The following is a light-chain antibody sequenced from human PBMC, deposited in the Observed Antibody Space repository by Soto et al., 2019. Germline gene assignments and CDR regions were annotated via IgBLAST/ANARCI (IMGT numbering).Light chain of an antibody. Sequence: DIQMTQSPSSLSASVGDRVTITCRASQSISSYLNWYQQKPGKAPKLLIYAASSLQSGVPSRFSGSGSGTDFTLTSSSLQPEDFASYYCQQSYSKGTFGGGTKVEI. CDR3: QQSYSKGT. V-gene: IGKV1-39*01. CDR2: AAS. CDR1: QSISSY. J-gene: IGKJ4*01.